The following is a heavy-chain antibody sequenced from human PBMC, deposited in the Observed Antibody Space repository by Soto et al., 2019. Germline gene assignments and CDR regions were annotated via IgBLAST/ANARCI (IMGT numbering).Heavy chain of an antibody. D-gene: IGHD6-13*01. CDR2: INHSGST. J-gene: IGHJ6*02. V-gene: IGHV4-34*01. CDR1: GGSFSGYY. Sequence: QVQLQQWGAGLLKPSETLSLTCAVYGGSFSGYYWSWIRQPPGKGLEWIGEINHSGSTNYNPSLKSRVTISVDTSKNQFSLKLSSVTAADTAVYYCARGKGYYHHYGMDVWGQGTTVTVSS. CDR3: ARGKGYYHHYGMDV.